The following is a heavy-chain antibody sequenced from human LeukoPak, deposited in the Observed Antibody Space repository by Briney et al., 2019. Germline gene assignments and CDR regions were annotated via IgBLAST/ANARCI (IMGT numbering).Heavy chain of an antibody. CDR2: INWNGGST. J-gene: IGHJ4*02. CDR3: ARDLYSSGLDY. D-gene: IGHD6-19*01. V-gene: IGHV3-20*04. CDR1: GFNFDDYA. Sequence: GGSLRLSCAGSGFNFDDYAMNWVRQAPGKGLEWVSGINWNGGSTNYADSVKGRFTISRDNAKKSLYLQMNSLRAEDTALYYCARDLYSSGLDYWGQGTLVTVSS.